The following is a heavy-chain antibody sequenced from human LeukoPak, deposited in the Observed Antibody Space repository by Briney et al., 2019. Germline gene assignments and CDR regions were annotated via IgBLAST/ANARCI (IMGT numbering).Heavy chain of an antibody. CDR1: GYTFTSYG. CDR2: ISAYNGNT. D-gene: IGHD5-12*01. J-gene: IGHJ6*02. Sequence: GASVKVSCKASGYTFTSYGISWVRQAPGQGLEWMGWISAYNGNTNYAQKLQGRVTMTEDTSTDTAYMELSSLRSEDTAVYYCATRAYDSDLYYYYGMDVWGQGTTVTVSS. CDR3: ATRAYDSDLYYYYGMDV. V-gene: IGHV1-18*01.